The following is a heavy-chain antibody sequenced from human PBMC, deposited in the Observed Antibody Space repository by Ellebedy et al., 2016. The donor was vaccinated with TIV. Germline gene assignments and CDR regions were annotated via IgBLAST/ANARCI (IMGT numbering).Heavy chain of an antibody. CDR1: GFAFRSYG. CDR2: IWYDESKE. V-gene: IGHV3-33*01. J-gene: IGHJ6*03. CDR3: ARDRYSHYYMDV. D-gene: IGHD1-26*01. Sequence: GGSLRLSXEASGFAFRSYGMHWVRQTPGKGLEWVALIWYDESKEYYADSVKGRFTVSRDNSKNTLYLQMNSLSAEDTAVYYCARDRYSHYYMDVWGKGTTVTVSS.